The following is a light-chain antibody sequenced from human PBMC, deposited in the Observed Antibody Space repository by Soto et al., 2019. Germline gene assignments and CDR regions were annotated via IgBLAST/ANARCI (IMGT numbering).Light chain of an antibody. J-gene: IGKJ2*01. Sequence: DIHMTQSPSTLSASVGDRVTITCRASQSISSWLAWYQQKPGKAPKLLIYKASSLESGVPSRFSGSGSGTEFTLTISSLQPDDFATYYCQQYNSYSGTFGQGTKVDIK. CDR3: QQYNSYSGT. CDR2: KAS. V-gene: IGKV1-5*03. CDR1: QSISSW.